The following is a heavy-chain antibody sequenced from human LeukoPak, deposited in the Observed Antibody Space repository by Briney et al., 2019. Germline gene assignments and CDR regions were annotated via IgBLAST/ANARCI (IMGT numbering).Heavy chain of an antibody. D-gene: IGHD2-15*01. Sequence: QPGGSLRLSCAASGFTVSSNYMSWVRQAPGEGLEWVSVIYTIGSTYYADSVKGRFTISRDNSKNTVYLQMNSLRAEDTAVYYCARDTRSCSGGGCYTAFDFWGQGTLVTVSS. J-gene: IGHJ4*02. CDR1: GFTVSSNY. CDR3: ARDTRSCSGGGCYTAFDF. V-gene: IGHV3-53*01. CDR2: IYTIGST.